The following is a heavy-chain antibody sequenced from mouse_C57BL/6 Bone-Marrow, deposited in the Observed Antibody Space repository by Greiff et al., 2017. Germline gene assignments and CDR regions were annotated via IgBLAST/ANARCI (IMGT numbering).Heavy chain of an antibody. Sequence: QVQLQQPGAELVKPGASVKLSCKASGYTFTSYWMHWVKQRPGQGLEWIGMIHPNSGSTNYNEKFKSKATLTVDKSSSTAYMQLSSRTSEDSAVYYCARNYDYGVWDYWGQGTTLTVSS. CDR1: GYTFTSYW. D-gene: IGHD2-4*01. J-gene: IGHJ2*01. V-gene: IGHV1-64*01. CDR2: IHPNSGST. CDR3: ARNYDYGVWDY.